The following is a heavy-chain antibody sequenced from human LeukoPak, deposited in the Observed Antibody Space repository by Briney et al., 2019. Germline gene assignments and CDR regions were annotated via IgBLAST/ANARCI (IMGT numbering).Heavy chain of an antibody. D-gene: IGHD3-10*01. J-gene: IGHJ4*02. CDR2: FDPEDGET. CDR1: GYTLTELS. Sequence: ASVKVSCKVSGYTLTELSMHWVRQAPGKGLEWMGGFDPEDGETIYAQKFQGRVTVTEDTSTDTAYMELSSLRSEDTAVYYCATGPTTRYYYGSGSYPYPPFDYWGQGTLVTVSS. V-gene: IGHV1-24*01. CDR3: ATGPTTRYYYGSGSYPYPPFDY.